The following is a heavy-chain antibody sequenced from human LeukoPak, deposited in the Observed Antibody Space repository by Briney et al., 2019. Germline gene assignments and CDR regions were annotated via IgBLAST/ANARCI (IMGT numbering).Heavy chain of an antibody. CDR2: ISSSSSYI. J-gene: IGHJ4*02. Sequence: PGGSLRLSCAASGFTFSSYSMNWVRQAPGKGLEWVSSISSSSSYIYYADSVKGRFTISRDNAKNSLYLQMNSLRAEDTAVYYCAREARMATIKFFDYWGQGTLVTVSS. CDR1: GFTFSSYS. V-gene: IGHV3-21*01. CDR3: AREARMATIKFFDY. D-gene: IGHD5-24*01.